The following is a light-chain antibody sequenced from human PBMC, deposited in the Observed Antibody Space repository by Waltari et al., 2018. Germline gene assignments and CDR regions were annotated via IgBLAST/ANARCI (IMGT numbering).Light chain of an antibody. CDR3: HQYYTIPPWT. CDR2: WAS. J-gene: IGKJ1*01. CDR1: QSVLYTSNNKNY. V-gene: IGKV4-1*01. Sequence: DIVLTQSPDSLAVSLGERATIYCNSSQSVLYTSNNKNYLAWYQQKPGQPPRLLIYWASTRQSGVPDRFSGSGSGTDFTLTISSLQAEDVAVYYCHQYYTIPPWTFGQGTKVEI.